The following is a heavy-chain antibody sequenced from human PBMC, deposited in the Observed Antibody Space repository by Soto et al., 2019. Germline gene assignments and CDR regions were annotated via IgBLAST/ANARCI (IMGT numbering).Heavy chain of an antibody. V-gene: IGHV2-5*02. J-gene: IGHJ6*02. CDR2: IYWDDDK. Sequence: SGPTLVNPTQTLTLTCTFSAFSLSTGGVGVGWIRQPPGKALERLALIYWDDDKRYSPSLRSRLTITKNTSKNQVVLTMTNMNPVYTATYYCIQSRCGGDCLQSYASYYYYGMDVWGQGTTVTVSS. CDR1: AFSLSTGGVG. CDR3: IQSRCGGDCLQSYASYYYYGMDV. D-gene: IGHD2-21*02.